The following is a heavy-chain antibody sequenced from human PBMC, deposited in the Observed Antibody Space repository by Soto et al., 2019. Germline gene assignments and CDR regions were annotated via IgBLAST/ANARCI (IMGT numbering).Heavy chain of an antibody. CDR2: SHQSGNT. J-gene: IGHJ4*02. Sequence: QVQLQESGPGLVKPSGTLSLTCAVSGVSISSHDWWTWVRQPPGKGLEWIGESHQSGNTNYNSSLESRVTISVDKSKNQFSLKLTSVTVADTTVYYCATRDSSRFYWGQGTPVIVSS. V-gene: IGHV4-4*02. CDR3: ATRDSSRFY. D-gene: IGHD6-13*01. CDR1: GVSISSHDW.